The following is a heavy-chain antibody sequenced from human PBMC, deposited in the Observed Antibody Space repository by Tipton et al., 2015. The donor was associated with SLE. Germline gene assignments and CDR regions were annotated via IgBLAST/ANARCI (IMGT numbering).Heavy chain of an antibody. Sequence: QLVQSGAEVKQPGASVKVSCKASGYTFTSYYIHWVRQASGQGLEWMGIIIPSAGSANYAQKFQGRVTMTRDTSTSTVYMELSSLTSEDTAVYFCAREESGGYWDYWGQGILVTVSS. CDR3: AREESGGYWDY. J-gene: IGHJ4*02. CDR1: GYTFTSYY. V-gene: IGHV1-46*01. D-gene: IGHD2-15*01. CDR2: IIPSAGSA.